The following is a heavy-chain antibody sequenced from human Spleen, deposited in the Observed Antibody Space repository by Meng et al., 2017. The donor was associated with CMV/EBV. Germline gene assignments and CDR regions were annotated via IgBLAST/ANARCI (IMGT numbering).Heavy chain of an antibody. D-gene: IGHD6-13*01. CDR1: GFTFSSYG. Sequence: SGFTFSSYGMSWVRQAPGKGLEWVSAISGGGGLTHYGVSVKGRFTISRDNSKNTLYLEMNSLRGDDTAVYYCAKPGYSSSWYRYFDYWGQGTLVTVSS. J-gene: IGHJ4*02. CDR3: AKPGYSSSWYRYFDY. CDR2: ISGGGGLT. V-gene: IGHV3-23*01.